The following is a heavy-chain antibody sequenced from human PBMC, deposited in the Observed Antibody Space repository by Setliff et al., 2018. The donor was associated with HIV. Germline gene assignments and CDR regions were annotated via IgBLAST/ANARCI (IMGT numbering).Heavy chain of an antibody. D-gene: IGHD3-10*01. Sequence: PSETLSLTCTVSGGSINSGSYYWGWIRQAPEKGLEWIGEISHSGNTNYNPSFKNRVTISIDTSKNQFSLKVNSVTAADTAVYFCARVLVLGYNWFDPWGQGTLVTVSS. J-gene: IGHJ5*02. CDR3: ARVLVLGYNWFDP. CDR2: ISHSGNT. CDR1: GGSINSGSYY. V-gene: IGHV4-39*01.